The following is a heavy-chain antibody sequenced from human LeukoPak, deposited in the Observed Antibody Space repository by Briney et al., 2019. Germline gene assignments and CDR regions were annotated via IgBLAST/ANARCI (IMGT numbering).Heavy chain of an antibody. Sequence: PSGTLSLTCAVSGGSISSSNWWSWVRQPPGKGLEWIGEIYHSGSTNYNPSLKSRVTISVDKSKNQFSLKLSSVTAADTAVYYCARDFRQQQLEKGFYYYSYYIDVWGKGTTVTISS. CDR3: ARDFRQQQLEKGFYYYSYYIDV. CDR2: IYHSGST. V-gene: IGHV4-4*02. D-gene: IGHD6-13*01. CDR1: GGSISSSNW. J-gene: IGHJ6*03.